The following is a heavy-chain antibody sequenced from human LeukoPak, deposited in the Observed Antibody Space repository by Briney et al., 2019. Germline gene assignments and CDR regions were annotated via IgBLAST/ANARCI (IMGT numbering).Heavy chain of an antibody. CDR2: MIPIFGTT. CDR3: ARDGACSGGSCYSEFDY. Sequence: SVKVSCKASGGAFSSYAISWVRQAPGQGLEWMGGMIPIFGTTKYAQKFQGRVTITADESTSTAYMELRSLRSEGTAVYYCARDGACSGGSCYSEFDYWGQGTLVTVSS. J-gene: IGHJ4*02. V-gene: IGHV1-69*13. CDR1: GGAFSSYA. D-gene: IGHD2-15*01.